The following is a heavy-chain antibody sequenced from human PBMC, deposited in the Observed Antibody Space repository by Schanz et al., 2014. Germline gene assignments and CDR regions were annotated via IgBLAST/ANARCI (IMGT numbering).Heavy chain of an antibody. D-gene: IGHD3-16*01. CDR1: AYTFTGYY. CDR2: IIPIVDIT. CDR3: ATIGVNDYWRFGLDL. Sequence: QVQLVQSGAEVKEPGASVKVSCKASAYTFTGYYLHWVRQAPGQGLEWMGRIIPIVDITNYAQKFLGRVTITADKSTSTAYMELKSLRSADTAVYYCATIGVNDYWRFGLDLWGQGTTVTVSS. J-gene: IGHJ6*02. V-gene: IGHV1-69*09.